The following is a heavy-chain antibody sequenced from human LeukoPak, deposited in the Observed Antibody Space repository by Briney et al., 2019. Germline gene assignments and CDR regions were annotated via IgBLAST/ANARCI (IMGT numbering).Heavy chain of an antibody. Sequence: SETLSLTCPLSGGSISSGSYYWSWIRQPAGKGREWIGRIYTSGSTNCNPSLKSRVTISVATSKNQSCLKLSSMTAADTAVYYCAREVVIQRNWFDPWGQGTLVTVSS. CDR3: AREVVIQRNWFDP. CDR2: IYTSGST. CDR1: GGSISSGSYY. J-gene: IGHJ5*02. D-gene: IGHD3-22*01. V-gene: IGHV4-61*02.